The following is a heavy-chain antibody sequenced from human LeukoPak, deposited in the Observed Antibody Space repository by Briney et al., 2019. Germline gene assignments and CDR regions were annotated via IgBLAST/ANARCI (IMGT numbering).Heavy chain of an antibody. CDR3: ARAYYDFWSGYWFDP. V-gene: IGHV4-34*01. J-gene: IGHJ5*02. Sequence: SETLSLTCAVYGGSFSGYYWSWIRQPPGKGLEWIGEINHSGSTNYNPSLKSRVTISVDTSKNQFSLKLSSVTAADTAVYYCARAYYDFWSGYWFDPWGQGTLVTVSS. CDR2: INHSGST. CDR1: GGSFSGYY. D-gene: IGHD3-3*01.